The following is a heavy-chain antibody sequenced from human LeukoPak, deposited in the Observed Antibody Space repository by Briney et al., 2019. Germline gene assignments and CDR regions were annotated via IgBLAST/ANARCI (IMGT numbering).Heavy chain of an antibody. J-gene: IGHJ3*02. CDR1: GGSISSYY. CDR3: ARAPYSSSWFWVDAFHI. CDR2: IYYSGST. D-gene: IGHD6-13*01. Sequence: AETLSLTCTVSGGSISSYYWSWIRQPPGKGLEWMGYIYYSGSTNYNPSLKRRVTTSVDTSKKQLSLKVSSVTAADTAVYYCARAPYSSSWFWVDAFHIWGQGTMVTVSS. V-gene: IGHV4-59*01.